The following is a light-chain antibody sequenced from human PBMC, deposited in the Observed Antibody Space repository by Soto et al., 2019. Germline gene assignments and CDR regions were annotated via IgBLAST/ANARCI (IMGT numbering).Light chain of an antibody. CDR1: QSVSTY. V-gene: IGKV3-11*01. J-gene: IGKJ2*01. Sequence: EIVLTQSPATLSLSPGERATLSCRASQSVSTYLGWYQQKPGQAPRLLIYDASNRATGIPARFSGSGSGTDFTLTISSLQPEDFATYYCQQSFTSPYTFGQGTKLEIK. CDR2: DAS. CDR3: QQSFTSPYT.